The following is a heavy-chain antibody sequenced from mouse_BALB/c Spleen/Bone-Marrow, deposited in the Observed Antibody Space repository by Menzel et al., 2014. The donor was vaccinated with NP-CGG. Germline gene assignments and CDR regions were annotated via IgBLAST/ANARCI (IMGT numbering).Heavy chain of an antibody. J-gene: IGHJ4*01. Sequence: EVKLEESGAEPVKPGASVKLSCTASGFNIKDTYMHWVMQRPEQGLEWIGRIDPANGNTKYDPKFQGKATITADTSSNTAYLQLSSLTSEDTAVYYCARYRYYGSSYAMDYWGQGTSVTVSS. CDR1: GFNIKDTY. CDR3: ARYRYYGSSYAMDY. CDR2: IDPANGNT. V-gene: IGHV14-3*02. D-gene: IGHD1-1*01.